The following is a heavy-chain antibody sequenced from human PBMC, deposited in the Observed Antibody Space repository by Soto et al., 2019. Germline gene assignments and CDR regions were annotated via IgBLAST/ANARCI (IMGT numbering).Heavy chain of an antibody. V-gene: IGHV1-69*01. J-gene: IGHJ6*02. D-gene: IGHD2-8*01. Sequence: QVQLVQSGAEVKKPGSSVKVSCKASGGTFSSYAISWVRQAPGQGLEWMGGIIPIFGTANYAQKFQGRVTITAGESTSTAYMELSSLRSEDTAVYYCARGGCTNGVCPHFPQSSYYYYGMDVWGQGTTVTVSS. CDR1: GGTFSSYA. CDR2: IIPIFGTA. CDR3: ARGGCTNGVCPHFPQSSYYYYGMDV.